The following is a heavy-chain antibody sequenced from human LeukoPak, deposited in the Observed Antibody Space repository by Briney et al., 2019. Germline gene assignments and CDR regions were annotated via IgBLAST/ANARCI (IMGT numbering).Heavy chain of an antibody. CDR3: ARYVPVKTGTTRASFDY. D-gene: IGHD1-1*01. Sequence: SETLSLTCAVYGGSFSGYYWSWIRQPPGKGLEWIGEINHSGSTKYNPSLKSRVTISVDTSKSQFSLNLRSVTATDTAVYYCARYVPVKTGTTRASFDYWGQGILVTVSS. CDR1: GGSFSGYY. CDR2: INHSGST. V-gene: IGHV4-34*01. J-gene: IGHJ4*02.